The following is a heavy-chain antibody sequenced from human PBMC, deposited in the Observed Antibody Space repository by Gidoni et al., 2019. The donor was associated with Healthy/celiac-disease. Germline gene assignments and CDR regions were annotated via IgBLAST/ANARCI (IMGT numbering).Heavy chain of an antibody. CDR2: ISWNSGSI. CDR3: AKDRNYYDSSGYWTYFDY. Sequence: EVQLVASGGGLVQPGRSLRLSCAASGFTLDDYSMHWVRQAPGKGLELVSGISWNSGSIGYADSVKGRFTISRDNAKNSLYLQMNSLRAEDTALYYCAKDRNYYDSSGYWTYFDYWGQGTLVTVSS. J-gene: IGHJ4*02. D-gene: IGHD3-22*01. CDR1: GFTLDDYS. V-gene: IGHV3-9*01.